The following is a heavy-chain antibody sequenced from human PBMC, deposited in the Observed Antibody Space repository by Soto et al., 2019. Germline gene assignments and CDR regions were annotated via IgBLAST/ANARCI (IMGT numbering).Heavy chain of an antibody. CDR1: GFTLGSYW. Sequence: GSLRLSCAASGFTLGSYWMNWVRQAPAKGLEWVANINERGNEKHYVDAVKGRFTISRDDAKNSLYLQMNNLTPEDTAVYYCARAVTTPASYWGQGTLVTVSS. D-gene: IGHD1-1*01. CDR2: INERGNEK. J-gene: IGHJ4*02. V-gene: IGHV3-7*04. CDR3: ARAVTTPASY.